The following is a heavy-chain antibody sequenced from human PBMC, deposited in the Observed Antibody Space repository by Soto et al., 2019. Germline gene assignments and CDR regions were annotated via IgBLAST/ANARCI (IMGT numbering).Heavy chain of an antibody. J-gene: IGHJ6*02. CDR2: ISDSGGRT. D-gene: IGHD3-3*01. CDR3: TKGGVRFLEWLGDV. CDR1: GFSFNSYA. V-gene: IGHV3-23*01. Sequence: DVQLLESGGGLVQPGKSLRLSCAASGFSFNSYAMSWVRQVPGKRLEWVSSISDSGGRTFYAESVEGRFTISRDDSTSTLFLQMNSLRAEDTAIYYCTKGGVRFLEWLGDVWGQGTTVTVSS.